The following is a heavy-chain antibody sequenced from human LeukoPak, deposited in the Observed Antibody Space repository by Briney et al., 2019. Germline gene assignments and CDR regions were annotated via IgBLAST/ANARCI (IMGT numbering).Heavy chain of an antibody. J-gene: IGHJ4*02. CDR3: VKGRYGTGWDF. CDR1: GFSFSAHN. V-gene: IGHV3-64D*06. Sequence: GGSQRLSCSASGFSFSAHNMHWVRQAPGKGLEFVSGITSDGENTDYLDFVKGRFTITRDNSKNTLYLHMTSLRPEDTAVYFCVKGRYGTGWDFWGPGTLVIVSS. CDR2: ITSDGENT. D-gene: IGHD3-10*01.